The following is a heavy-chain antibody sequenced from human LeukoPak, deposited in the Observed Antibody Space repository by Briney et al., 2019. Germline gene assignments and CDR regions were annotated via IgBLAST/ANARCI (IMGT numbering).Heavy chain of an antibody. D-gene: IGHD6-19*01. CDR1: GFTFSSYA. CDR3: AREISSGWYGFDY. J-gene: IGHJ4*02. V-gene: IGHV3-30-3*01. CDR2: ISYDGSNK. Sequence: GGSLRLSCAASGFTFSSYAMHWVRQAPGKGLEWVAVISYDGSNKYYADSVKGRFTISRDNSKNTLYLQMNSLRAEDTAVYYCAREISSGWYGFDYWGQGTLVTVSS.